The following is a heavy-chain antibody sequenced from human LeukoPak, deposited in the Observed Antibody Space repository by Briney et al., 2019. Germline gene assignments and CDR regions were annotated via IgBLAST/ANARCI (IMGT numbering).Heavy chain of an antibody. J-gene: IGHJ4*02. CDR1: GGTFSSYA. V-gene: IGHV1-69*13. CDR3: TRGGGRADY. D-gene: IGHD3-16*01. CDR2: IIPIFGTA. Sequence: AASVKVSCKASGGTFSSYALSWVRQAPGQGLEWMGGIIPIFGTAYYAQKFQGRVTITADESTGTAYMELSSLRSEDTALYYCTRGGGRADYWGKGTLVTVSS.